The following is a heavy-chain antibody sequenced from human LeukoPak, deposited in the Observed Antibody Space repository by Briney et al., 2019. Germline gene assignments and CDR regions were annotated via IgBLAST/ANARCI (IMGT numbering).Heavy chain of an antibody. CDR3: ARSPRRRRYDFWSGYYFDY. CDR1: GFTFSSYW. J-gene: IGHJ4*02. CDR2: INSDGSST. D-gene: IGHD3-3*01. Sequence: GGSLRLSCAASGFTFSSYWMHWVRQAPGKGLVWVSRINSDGSSTSYADSVKGRFTISRDNAKNTLYLQMNSLRAEDTAVYYCARSPRRRRYDFWSGYYFDYWGQGTLVTVSS. V-gene: IGHV3-74*01.